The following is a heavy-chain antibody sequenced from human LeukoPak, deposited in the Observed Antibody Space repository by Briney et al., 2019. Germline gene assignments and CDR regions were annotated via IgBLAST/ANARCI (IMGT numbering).Heavy chain of an antibody. CDR2: IYHTGST. V-gene: IGHV4-30-2*01. Sequence: SETLSLTCTVSGDSISSNYYYWSWIRQPPGKGLEWIGNIYHTGSTHYKPSLESRVTISMDRSKNQFSLNLSSVTAADTAVYYCARGGAYNWNYWFDPWGQGTLVTGSS. D-gene: IGHD1-7*01. J-gene: IGHJ5*02. CDR1: GDSISSNYYY. CDR3: ARGGAYNWNYWFDP.